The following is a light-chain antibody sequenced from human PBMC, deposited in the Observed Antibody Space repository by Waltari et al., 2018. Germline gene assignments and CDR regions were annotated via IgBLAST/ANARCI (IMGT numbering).Light chain of an antibody. CDR3: QSYDTNNRWI. Sequence: FLLTQPRSVSESPGKTVTISCSPSSGSIARNYVQWYQQRPGGIPTTLIYEGNRRPSGVPDRFSGSIDTSSNSASLTISGLQTEDAADYYCQSYDTNNRWIFGGGTTLTVL. CDR1: SGSIARNY. V-gene: IGLV6-57*01. J-gene: IGLJ2*01. CDR2: EGN.